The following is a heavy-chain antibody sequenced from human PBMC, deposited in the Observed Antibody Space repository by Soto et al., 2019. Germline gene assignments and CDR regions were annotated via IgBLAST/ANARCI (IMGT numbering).Heavy chain of an antibody. CDR3: AKDLGRRPSAPAARMMQGRGFAFDI. CDR2: ISGSGGST. J-gene: IGHJ3*02. V-gene: IGHV3-23*01. Sequence: EVQLLESGGGLVQPGGSLRLSCAASGFTFSSYAMSWVRQAPGKGLEWVSAISGSGGSTYYADSVKGRFTISRDNSKNTLYLQMNSLRAEDTAVYYCAKDLGRRPSAPAARMMQGRGFAFDIWGQGKMVTVSS. D-gene: IGHD6-13*01. CDR1: GFTFSSYA.